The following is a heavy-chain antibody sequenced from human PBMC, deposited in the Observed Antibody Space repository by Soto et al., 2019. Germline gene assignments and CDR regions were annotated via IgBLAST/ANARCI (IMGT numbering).Heavy chain of an antibody. CDR1: GFTFSSYS. D-gene: IGHD4-17*01. Sequence: GGSLRLSCAASGFTFSSYSMNWVRQAPGKGLEWVSYISSSGSTIYYATTVKGRFTISGDNAKNSLYLQMNSLRAEDTAVYYCAKEYDCGDYVGFVLPDSWGQGTLVTVSS. V-gene: IGHV3-48*01. J-gene: IGHJ5*01. CDR3: AKEYDCGDYVGFVLPDS. CDR2: ISSSGSTI.